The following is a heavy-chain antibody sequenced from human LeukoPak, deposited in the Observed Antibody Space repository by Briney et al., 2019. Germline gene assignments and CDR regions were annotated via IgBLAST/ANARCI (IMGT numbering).Heavy chain of an antibody. D-gene: IGHD6-19*01. CDR2: IYSGGST. CDR1: GFTVSSNY. CDR3: ARIAVAGTDFDY. V-gene: IGHV3-53*01. J-gene: IGHJ4*02. Sequence: GGSLRLSCAASGFTVSSNYMSWVRRAPGKGLEWVSVIYSGGSTYYADSVKGRFTISRDNSKNTLYLQMNSLRAEDTAVYYCARIAVAGTDFDYWGQGTLVTVSS.